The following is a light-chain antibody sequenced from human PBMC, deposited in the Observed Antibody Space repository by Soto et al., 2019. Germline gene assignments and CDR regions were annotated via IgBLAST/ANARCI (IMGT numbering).Light chain of an antibody. CDR1: QSISSY. J-gene: IGKJ2*01. CDR3: QQSYSTPYI. V-gene: IGKV1-39*01. CDR2: ASS. Sequence: DIQMTHSPSSLSASVGDRVTITCRASQSISSYLNWYQQKAGKSPKLQIYASSSLPSVVSSRFSGRGSGTHFTLTISSLQPEDFAIYYCQQSYSTPYIFGQGTKREIK.